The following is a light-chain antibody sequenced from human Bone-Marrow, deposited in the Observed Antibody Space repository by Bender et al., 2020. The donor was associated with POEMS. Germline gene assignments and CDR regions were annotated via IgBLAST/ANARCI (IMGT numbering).Light chain of an antibody. J-gene: IGLJ3*02. Sequence: QSALTQPASVSGSPGQSITISCTGTSSDVGGYKSVSWFQQHPGKAPKLMIYDVSNRPSGVSNRFSGSKSGNTASLTISGLQAEDEADYYCSLYTSTNTWVFGGGTKLTVL. CDR2: DVS. CDR1: SSDVGGYKS. CDR3: SLYTSTNTWV. V-gene: IGLV2-14*01.